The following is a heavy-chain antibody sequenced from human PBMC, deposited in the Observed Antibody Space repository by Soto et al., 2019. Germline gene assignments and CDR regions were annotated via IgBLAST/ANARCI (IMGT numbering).Heavy chain of an antibody. J-gene: IGHJ4*02. D-gene: IGHD3-9*01. CDR3: ASQERRLRYSRGRYFDY. CDR2: INHSGST. V-gene: IGHV4-34*01. CDR1: GGSFSGYY. Sequence: SETLSLTCAVYGGSFSGYYWSWIRQPPGKGLEWIGEINHSGSTNYNPSLKSRVTISVDTSKNQFSLKLSSVTAADTAVYYCASQERRLRYSRGRYFDYWGQGTLVTVSS.